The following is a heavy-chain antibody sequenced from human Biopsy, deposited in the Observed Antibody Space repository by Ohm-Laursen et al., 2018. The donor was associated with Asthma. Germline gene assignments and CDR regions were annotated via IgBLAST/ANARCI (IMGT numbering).Heavy chain of an antibody. J-gene: IGHJ4*02. CDR3: ARDVMEWYLPAFDF. V-gene: IGHV3-30-3*01. CDR2: GGSYYDGGLK. CDR1: GFTFRSYA. Sequence: SLRLSCAASGFTFRSYAMHWVRQAPGKGLEWVAVGGSYYDGGLKYYADSVNGRFTVSRADSKNTLYLQMDSLRPDDTAVYYCARDVMEWYLPAFDFWGQGTLVTVSS. D-gene: IGHD3-3*01.